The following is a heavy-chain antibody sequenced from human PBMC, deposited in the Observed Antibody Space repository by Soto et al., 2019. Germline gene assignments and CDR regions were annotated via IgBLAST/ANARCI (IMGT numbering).Heavy chain of an antibody. CDR1: GGSISSGGYY. D-gene: IGHD3-22*01. J-gene: IGHJ5*02. Sequence: SETLSLTCTVSGGSISSGGYYWSWIRQHPGKGLEWIGYIYYSGSTYYNPSLKSRVTISVDTSKNQFSLKLSSVTAADTAVYYCARGRDDSSGNWFDPWGQGTLVTVSS. CDR2: IYYSGST. CDR3: ARGRDDSSGNWFDP. V-gene: IGHV4-31*03.